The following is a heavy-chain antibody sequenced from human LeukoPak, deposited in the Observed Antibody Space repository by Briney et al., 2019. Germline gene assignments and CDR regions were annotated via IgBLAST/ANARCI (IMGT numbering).Heavy chain of an antibody. CDR3: ARDHNYAFDN. D-gene: IGHD1-1*01. V-gene: IGHV3-48*04. Sequence: GGSLRLSCTASGFPFSDYSMNWVRQAPGKGLEWISYIGISSGNTKYADSVKGRFTISADNARNSPYLQMNSLRAEDTAVYYCARDHNYAFDNWGQGTLVSVSS. CDR1: GFPFSDYS. J-gene: IGHJ4*02. CDR2: IGISSGNT.